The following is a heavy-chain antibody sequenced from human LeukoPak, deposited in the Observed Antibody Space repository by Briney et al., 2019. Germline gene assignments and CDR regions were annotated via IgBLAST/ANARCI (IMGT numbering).Heavy chain of an antibody. Sequence: NTGGSLRLSCAASGFTFSSYSMNWVRQAPGKGLEWVSSISSSSSYIYYADSVKGRFTISRDNAKNSLYLQMNSLRAEDTAVYYCARDWRVWGSYRYRDFEYWGQGTLVTVSS. CDR2: ISSSSSYI. CDR1: GFTFSSYS. J-gene: IGHJ4*02. CDR3: ARDWRVWGSYRYRDFEY. V-gene: IGHV3-21*01. D-gene: IGHD3-16*02.